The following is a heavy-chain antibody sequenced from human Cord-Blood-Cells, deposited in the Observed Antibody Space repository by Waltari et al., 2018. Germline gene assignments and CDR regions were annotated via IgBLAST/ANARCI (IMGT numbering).Heavy chain of an antibody. CDR3: ATPAAMTTVVTDAFDI. Sequence: QVQLVQSGAEVKKPGASVKVSCKVSGYTLTELSMHWVRQAPGKGLEWMGGFDPEDGETIYAQKFQGRVTMTEDTSTDTAYMELSSLRSEDTAVYYCATPAAMTTVVTDAFDIWGQGTMVTVSS. V-gene: IGHV1-24*01. D-gene: IGHD4-17*01. CDR1: GYTLTELS. CDR2: FDPEDGET. J-gene: IGHJ3*02.